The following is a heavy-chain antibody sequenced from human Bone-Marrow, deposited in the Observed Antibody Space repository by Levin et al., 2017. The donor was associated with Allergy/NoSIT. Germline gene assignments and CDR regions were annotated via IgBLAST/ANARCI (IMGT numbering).Heavy chain of an antibody. CDR3: ARDNYIGSVRYKSYNWFDP. CDR1: NGSISSGDYY. D-gene: IGHD3-10*01. CDR2: MHYSGTT. V-gene: IGHV4-30-4*01. J-gene: IGHJ5*02. Sequence: TSETLSLTCTVSNGSISSGDYYWSWIRQPPGKGLEWIAYMHYSGTTYYNPSLKSRVTMSIDTSKNQFSLKLTSVTAADTAMYYCARDNYIGSVRYKSYNWFDPWGQGTLVTVSS.